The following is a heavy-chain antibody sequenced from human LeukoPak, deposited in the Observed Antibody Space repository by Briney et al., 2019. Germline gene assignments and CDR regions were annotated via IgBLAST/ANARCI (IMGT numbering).Heavy chain of an antibody. D-gene: IGHD3-16*01. V-gene: IGHV3-7*03. Sequence: GGSLRLSCAASRFTFSSYWMSWVRQAPGKGLEWVANIEQDGSEKYYVDSVKGRFTISRDNAKNSLYLQMNSLRAEDTAVYYCARGMGELEFYYYYGMDVWGKGTTVTVSS. J-gene: IGHJ6*04. CDR1: RFTFSSYW. CDR2: IEQDGSEK. CDR3: ARGMGELEFYYYYGMDV.